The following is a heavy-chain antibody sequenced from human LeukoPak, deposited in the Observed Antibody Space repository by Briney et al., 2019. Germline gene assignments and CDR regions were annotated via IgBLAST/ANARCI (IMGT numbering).Heavy chain of an antibody. D-gene: IGHD5-18*01. V-gene: IGHV4-59*12. Sequence: SETLSLTCSLSGDTLSTYYWNWIRQTPGGCLEWIGHISLGNTEYNPSLKSRVTISVDTSKNEFYLRLTSVTAADTALYFCARDKRHSYGKYFDPWSQGTLVSVSS. CDR3: ARDKRHSYGKYFDP. J-gene: IGHJ4*02. CDR2: ISLGNT. CDR1: GDTLSTYY.